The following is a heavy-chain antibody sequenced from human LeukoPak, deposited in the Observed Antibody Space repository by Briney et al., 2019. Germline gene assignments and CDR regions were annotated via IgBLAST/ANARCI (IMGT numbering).Heavy chain of an antibody. V-gene: IGHV3-7*01. CDR3: AKWELYSGFYYIDY. Sequence: GGTLRLSCAASGFTFSSDWMTWVRQCPGNGLKGVANIKQDGSLIYYVASVKGRFTISRDNAKNSLYLQMNSLRAEDTAVYYCAKWELYSGFYYIDYWGQGTLATVSS. D-gene: IGHD1-26*01. J-gene: IGHJ4*02. CDR1: GFTFSSDW. CDR2: IKQDGSLI.